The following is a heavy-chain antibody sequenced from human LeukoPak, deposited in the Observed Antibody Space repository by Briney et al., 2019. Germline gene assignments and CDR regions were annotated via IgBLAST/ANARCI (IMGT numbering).Heavy chain of an antibody. CDR2: ISGSGGST. CDR3: ARHLKDCGGDCYSGAFDI. CDR1: GFTFSSYA. D-gene: IGHD2-21*02. Sequence: GGSLRLSCAASGFTFSSYAMSWVRQAPGKGLEWVSAISGSGGSTYYADSVKGRFTISRDNSKNTLYLQMSSLRAEDTAVYYCARHLKDCGGDCYSGAFDIWGQGTMVTVSS. V-gene: IGHV3-23*01. J-gene: IGHJ3*02.